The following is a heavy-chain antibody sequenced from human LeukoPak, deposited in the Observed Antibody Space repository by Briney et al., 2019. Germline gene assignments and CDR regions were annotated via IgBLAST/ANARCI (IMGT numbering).Heavy chain of an antibody. Sequence: ASVKVSCKASGYTFTSYGISWVPQAPGQGLECMVWISAYNGNTNYAQKLQGRVTMTTDTSTSTAYMELRSLRSDDTAVYYCARDRFVVVPAAMNWFDPWGQGTLVTVSS. CDR1: GYTFTSYG. D-gene: IGHD2-2*01. V-gene: IGHV1-18*01. CDR2: ISAYNGNT. J-gene: IGHJ5*02. CDR3: ARDRFVVVPAAMNWFDP.